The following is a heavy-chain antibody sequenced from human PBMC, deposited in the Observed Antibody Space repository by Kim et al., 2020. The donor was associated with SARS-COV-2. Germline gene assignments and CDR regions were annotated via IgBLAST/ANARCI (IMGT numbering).Heavy chain of an antibody. V-gene: IGHV3-23*01. J-gene: IGHJ4*02. CDR2: ISGSGGYT. D-gene: IGHD3-22*01. CDR3: AKPVTQKVVITGDLGY. CDR1: GFTFSTYA. Sequence: GGSLRLSCAASGFTFSTYAMSWVRQAPGKGLEWVSGISGSGGYTYYADSVKGRFTISRDNSKNTLYLQLNSLRAEDTAVYYCAKPVTQKVVITGDLGYWGQGTLVTVSS.